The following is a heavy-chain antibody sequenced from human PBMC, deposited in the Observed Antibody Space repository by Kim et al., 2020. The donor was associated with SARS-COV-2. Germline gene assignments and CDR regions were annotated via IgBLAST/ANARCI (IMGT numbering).Heavy chain of an antibody. CDR3: AKRRGIFGVVIIGFDY. V-gene: IGHV3-23*01. D-gene: IGHD3-3*01. J-gene: IGHJ4*02. Sequence: SVKGRFTISRDNSKNTLYLQMNSLRAEDTAVYYCAKRRGIFGVVIIGFDYWGQGTLVTVSS.